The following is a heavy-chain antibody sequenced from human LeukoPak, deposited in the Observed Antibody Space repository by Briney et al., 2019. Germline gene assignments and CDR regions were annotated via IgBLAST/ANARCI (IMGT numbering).Heavy chain of an antibody. CDR2: ISAYNGNT. CDR1: GYTFTSYG. V-gene: IGHV1-18*01. CDR3: ARDQSSSLLGYFDL. D-gene: IGHD2-15*01. J-gene: IGHJ2*01. Sequence: GASVKVSCEASGYTFTSYGISWVRQAPGQGLEWMGWISAYNGNTNYAQKLQGRVTMTTDTSTSTAYMELRSLRSDDTAVYYCARDQSSSLLGYFDLWGRGTLVTVSS.